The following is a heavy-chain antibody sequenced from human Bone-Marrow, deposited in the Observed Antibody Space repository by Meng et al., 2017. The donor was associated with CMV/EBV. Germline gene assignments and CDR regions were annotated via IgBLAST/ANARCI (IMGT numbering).Heavy chain of an antibody. CDR2: INPSGGST. CDR3: AVMTTVTTGPILDWYFDL. Sequence: ASVKVSCKASGYTFTSYYMHWVRQAPGQGLEWMGIINPSGGSTSYAQKFQGRVTMTRDTSISTAYMELSRLRSDDTAVYYCAVMTTVTTGPILDWYFDLWGRGTLVTVSS. V-gene: IGHV1-46*01. D-gene: IGHD4-11*01. J-gene: IGHJ2*01. CDR1: GYTFTSYY.